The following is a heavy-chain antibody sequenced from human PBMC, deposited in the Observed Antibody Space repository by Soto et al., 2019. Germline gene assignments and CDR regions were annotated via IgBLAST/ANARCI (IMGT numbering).Heavy chain of an antibody. CDR2: IIPMFDTP. CDR1: GGTFNTYA. V-gene: IGHV1-69*01. D-gene: IGHD3-16*02. CDR3: TRSIGSGGVIGGFDY. J-gene: IGHJ4*02. Sequence: QVQLVQSETEVKKPGSAVKVSCKASGGTFNTYAMNWVRQAPGQGLEWMGGIIPMFDTPRYAQKFQGRVTITADESTTTESMELSSLRSYDTAVYYCTRSIGSGGVIGGFDYWGQGTLVTVSS.